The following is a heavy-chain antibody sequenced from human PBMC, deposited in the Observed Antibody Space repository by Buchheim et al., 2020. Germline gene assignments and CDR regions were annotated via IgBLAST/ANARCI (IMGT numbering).Heavy chain of an antibody. J-gene: IGHJ3*01. V-gene: IGHV4-39*07. CDR2: IYYSGTT. CDR1: GGSISSSSYY. Sequence: QLQLQESGPGLVKPSETLSLTCTVSGGSISSSSYYWGWIRQSPGKGLEWLGSIYYSGTTYYTPSLRSRVTISIDTSKNQFSLRLTSVTAADTAVYYCVRDLAPYGDYGDAFDVWGQGT. CDR3: VRDLAPYGDYGDAFDV. D-gene: IGHD4-17*01.